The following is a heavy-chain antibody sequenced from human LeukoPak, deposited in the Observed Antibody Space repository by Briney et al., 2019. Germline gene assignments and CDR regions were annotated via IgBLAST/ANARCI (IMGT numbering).Heavy chain of an antibody. CDR3: AREGEWLSRKTDYFDY. D-gene: IGHD3-3*01. CDR1: GYTFTSYD. V-gene: IGHV1-8*01. Sequence: ASVKASCKASGYTFTSYDINWVRQATGQGLEWMGWMNPNSGDTGYVQKFQGRVTMTRDTSISTAYMELSSLRSEDTAVYYCAREGEWLSRKTDYFDYWGQGTLVTVSS. CDR2: MNPNSGDT. J-gene: IGHJ4*02.